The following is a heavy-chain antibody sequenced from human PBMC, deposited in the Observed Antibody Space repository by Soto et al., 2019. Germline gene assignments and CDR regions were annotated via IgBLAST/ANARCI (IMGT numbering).Heavy chain of an antibody. J-gene: IGHJ4*02. Sequence: GGSLRLSCAASGFTFSTYWMHWVRQAPGKGLVWVSRINSDGSDTIYADSVKGRFTISRDNAKNTVHLQMNSLRAEDTAVYYCARGRDGYSYLDNWGQGTLVTVSS. CDR3: ARGRDGYSYLDN. CDR2: INSDGSDT. CDR1: GFTFSTYW. V-gene: IGHV3-74*01. D-gene: IGHD4-4*01.